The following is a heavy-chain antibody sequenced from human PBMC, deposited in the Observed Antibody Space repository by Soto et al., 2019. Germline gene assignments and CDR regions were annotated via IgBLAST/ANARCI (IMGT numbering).Heavy chain of an antibody. CDR3: ARAFRGSYGDFGAYFQH. CDR1: GGTFSSYT. V-gene: IGHV1-69*02. J-gene: IGHJ1*01. Sequence: QVQLVQSGAEVKKPGSSVKVSCKASGGTFSSYTISWVRQAPGQGLEWMGRIIPILGIANYAQKFQGRVTITADKTTSTANMELSSLRSEDTAVYYCARAFRGSYGDFGAYFQHWGQGTLVTVSS. CDR2: IIPILGIA. D-gene: IGHD4-17*01.